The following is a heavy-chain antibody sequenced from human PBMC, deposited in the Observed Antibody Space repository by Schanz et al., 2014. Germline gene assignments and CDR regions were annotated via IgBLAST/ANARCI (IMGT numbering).Heavy chain of an antibody. CDR1: GGSISSSGYY. J-gene: IGHJ5*02. D-gene: IGHD3-3*01. V-gene: IGHV4-61*02. Sequence: QLQLQESGPGLVKPSETLSLTCTVSGGSISSSGYYWGWIRQPAGKGLEWIGRIYTSGSTNYNPSRKSGVTMSLATAKNQFPLKLSSGTAADTAVYYCARDRGYDFSFDPGGQGALVTVSS. CDR3: ARDRGYDFSFDP. CDR2: IYTSGST.